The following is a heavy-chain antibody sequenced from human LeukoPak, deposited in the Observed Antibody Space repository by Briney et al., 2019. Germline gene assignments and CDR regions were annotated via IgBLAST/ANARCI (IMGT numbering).Heavy chain of an antibody. J-gene: IGHJ4*02. D-gene: IGHD4-17*01. CDR1: GVSLSNYA. V-gene: IGHV3-30*04. CDR3: ATDYGDYEPIDY. Sequence: PGGSLRLSCTASGVSLSNYAMHWVRRPPGRGLEWVAVISFDGTNKYYGDSVEGRSSVSRDNSKNTLYLQMNSLRPDDTAMYYCATDYGDYEPIDYWGQGTLVTVSS. CDR2: ISFDGTNK.